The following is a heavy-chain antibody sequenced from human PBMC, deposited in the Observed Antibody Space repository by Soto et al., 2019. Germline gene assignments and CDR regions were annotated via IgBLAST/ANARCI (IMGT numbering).Heavy chain of an antibody. D-gene: IGHD3-10*01. CDR2: IYYSGST. V-gene: IGHV4-31*11. CDR3: ARELRFGEDYYGMDV. Sequence: QVQLQESGPGLVKPSQTLSLTCAVSGGSISSGGYSWSWLRQHPGKGLEWIGYIYYSGSTYYDPSLHCRVTKSVDTSKSRSSLNLSSVTAADTAVYYCARELRFGEDYYGMDVWGQGTTVTVSS. J-gene: IGHJ6*02. CDR1: GGSISSGGYS.